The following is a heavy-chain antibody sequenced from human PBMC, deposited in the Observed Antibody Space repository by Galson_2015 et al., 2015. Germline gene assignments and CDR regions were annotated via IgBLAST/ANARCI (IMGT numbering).Heavy chain of an antibody. J-gene: IGHJ4*02. CDR1: GYTFTDYF. Sequence: SVKVSCKASGYTFTDYFMHWVRQAPGQGLEWLGWINPNSGGANYAQKFQGWVTMTRDTSISTAYIELSRLRSNDTAVYYCATVTKPLRYFDSWGQGTLVTVSS. V-gene: IGHV1-2*04. CDR3: ATVTKPLRYFDS. CDR2: INPNSGGA. D-gene: IGHD3-9*01.